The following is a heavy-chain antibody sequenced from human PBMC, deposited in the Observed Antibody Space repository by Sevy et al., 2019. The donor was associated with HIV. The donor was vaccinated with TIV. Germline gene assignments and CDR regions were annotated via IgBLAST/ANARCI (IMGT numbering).Heavy chain of an antibody. Sequence: GGSLRLSCAASGFTFSSYAMSWVRQAPGKGLEWVSAISGSGGSTYYADSVKGRFTISRDNSKNTLYLQMNSLRAEATAVYYCARSRYSSGWYSDYWGQGTLVTVSS. D-gene: IGHD6-19*01. CDR1: GFTFSSYA. J-gene: IGHJ4*02. CDR2: ISGSGGST. V-gene: IGHV3-23*01. CDR3: ARSRYSSGWYSDY.